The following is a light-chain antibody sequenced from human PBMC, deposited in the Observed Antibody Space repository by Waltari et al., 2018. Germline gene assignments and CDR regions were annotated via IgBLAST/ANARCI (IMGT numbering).Light chain of an antibody. V-gene: IGKV3-20*01. J-gene: IGKJ1*01. CDR3: QHYLRLPVT. CDR1: ERVSRA. CDR2: GAS. Sequence: EIVLTQSPGTLSLSVGERATVSCRASERVSRALAWYQQKPGQAPRLLIYGASTRATGMPDRFSGSGSGTDFSLTISRLEPDDFAVYYCQHYLRLPVTFGQGTTVEI.